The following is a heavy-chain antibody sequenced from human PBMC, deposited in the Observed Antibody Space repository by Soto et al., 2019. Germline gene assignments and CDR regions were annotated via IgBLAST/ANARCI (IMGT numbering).Heavy chain of an antibody. Sequence: SETLSLTCTVSGGSISSSSYYWGWIRQPPGKGLEWIGSIYYSGSTYYNPSPKSRVTISVDTSKNQFSLKLSSVTAADTAVYYCAALAARQVYYYYGMDVWGQGTTVTVSS. CDR1: GGSISSSSYY. V-gene: IGHV4-39*01. J-gene: IGHJ6*02. D-gene: IGHD6-6*01. CDR3: AALAARQVYYYYGMDV. CDR2: IYYSGST.